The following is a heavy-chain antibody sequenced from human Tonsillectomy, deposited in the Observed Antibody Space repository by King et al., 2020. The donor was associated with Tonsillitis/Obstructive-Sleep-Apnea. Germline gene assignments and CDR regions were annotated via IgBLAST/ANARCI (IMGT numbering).Heavy chain of an antibody. V-gene: IGHV4-39*01. CDR1: GGSISSSSYY. CDR3: AAIRDKYDFWSGYPFDY. J-gene: IGHJ4*02. Sequence: VQLQESGPGLVKPSETLSLTCTVSGGSISSSSYYWGWIRQPPGKGLEGSGSSYYRGSTYYNPSLKSRVTISVDTSKNQFSLKLSSVTAADTAVYYCAAIRDKYDFWSGYPFDYWGQGTLVTVSS. CDR2: SYYRGST. D-gene: IGHD3-3*01.